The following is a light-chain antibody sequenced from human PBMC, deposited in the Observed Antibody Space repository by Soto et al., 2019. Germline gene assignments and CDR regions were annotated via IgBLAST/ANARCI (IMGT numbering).Light chain of an antibody. J-gene: IGLJ1*01. CDR1: SSDVGGYNY. V-gene: IGLV2-14*01. CDR2: DVR. Sequence: HSVLTHPASVSGSPGQSITISYTETSSDVGGYNYVSWYQQHPGKAPKLMIYDVRNRPSGVSNRFSGSKSGNTASLAISGLQAEDEADYYCSSYTSSSTLVVFGTGTKVTVL. CDR3: SSYTSSSTLVV.